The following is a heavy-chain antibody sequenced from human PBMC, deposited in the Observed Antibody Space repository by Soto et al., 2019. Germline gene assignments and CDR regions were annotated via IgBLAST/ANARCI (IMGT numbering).Heavy chain of an antibody. Sequence: SETLSLTCTVSGGSISSSSYYWGWIRQPPGKGLEWIGSIYYSGSTYYNPSLKSRVTISVDTSKNQFSLKLSSVTAADTAVYYCARNRITMVRGVIRYFAYWGQGTLVTVSS. CDR3: ARNRITMVRGVIRYFAY. V-gene: IGHV4-39*01. J-gene: IGHJ4*02. CDR2: IYYSGST. CDR1: GGSISSSSYY. D-gene: IGHD3-10*01.